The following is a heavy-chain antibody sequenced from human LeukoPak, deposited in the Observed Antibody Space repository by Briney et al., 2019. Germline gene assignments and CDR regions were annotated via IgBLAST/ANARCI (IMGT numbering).Heavy chain of an antibody. CDR3: ARDRSYYDSSSEIH. CDR1: GFTFSSYS. J-gene: IGHJ4*02. D-gene: IGHD3-22*01. CDR2: ISSSSSYI. Sequence: GGSLRLSCAAAGFTFSSYSMNWVRQAPGKGLEWVSSISSSSSYIYYADSVKGRFTISRDNAKNSLYLQMNSLRAEDTAVYYCARDRSYYDSSSEIHWGQGTLVTVSS. V-gene: IGHV3-21*01.